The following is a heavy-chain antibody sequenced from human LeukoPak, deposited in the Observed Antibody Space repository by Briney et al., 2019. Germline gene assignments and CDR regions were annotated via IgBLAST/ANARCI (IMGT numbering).Heavy chain of an antibody. CDR1: GFTFSSYG. Sequence: GGSLRLSCATSGFTFSSYGIHWVRQAPGKGLEWVAFIRYDGSKKYYADSVKGRFTISRDNSKNTLYLQMNSLRAEDTAVYYCAKDGIVDFWSSKLDYWGQGTLVTVSS. CDR3: AKDGIVDFWSSKLDY. CDR2: IRYDGSKK. J-gene: IGHJ4*02. D-gene: IGHD3-3*01. V-gene: IGHV3-30*02.